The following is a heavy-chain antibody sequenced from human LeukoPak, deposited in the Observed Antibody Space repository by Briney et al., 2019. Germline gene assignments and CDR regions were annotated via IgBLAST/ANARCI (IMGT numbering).Heavy chain of an antibody. CDR2: ISGSGGST. J-gene: IGHJ4*02. Sequence: GGSLRLSCAASGFTFNNYDMGWVRQAPGKGLEWVSAISGSGGSTYYADSVKGRFTISRDNSKNTLYLQMNSLRAEDTAVYYCAKDREHCYDSSGYGYWGQGTLVTVSS. D-gene: IGHD3-22*01. CDR3: AKDREHCYDSSGYGY. V-gene: IGHV3-23*01. CDR1: GFTFNNYD.